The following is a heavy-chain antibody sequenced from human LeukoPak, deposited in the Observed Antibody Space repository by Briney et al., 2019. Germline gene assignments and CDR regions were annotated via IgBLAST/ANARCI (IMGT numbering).Heavy chain of an antibody. CDR2: IKQDGSEK. V-gene: IGHV3-7*01. D-gene: IGHD3-3*01. CDR3: ARAIYDFWSGYVD. Sequence: GGSLRLSCAASGFTFSSYWMSWVRQAPGKGLEWVANIKQDGSEKYYVDSVKGRFTISRDNAKNSLYLQMNSLRAEDTAVYYCARAIYDFWSGYVDWGQGTLVTVSS. J-gene: IGHJ4*02. CDR1: GFTFSSYW.